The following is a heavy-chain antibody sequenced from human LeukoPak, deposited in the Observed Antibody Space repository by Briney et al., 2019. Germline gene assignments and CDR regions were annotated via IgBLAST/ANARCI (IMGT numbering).Heavy chain of an antibody. D-gene: IGHD5-24*01. CDR2: IYYSGST. V-gene: IGHV4-30-4*01. CDR1: GGSISSGDYY. CDR3: ARETPPAWQPPQH. Sequence: PSETLSLTCTVSGGSISSGDYYWSWIRQPPGKGLEWIGYIYYSGSTYYNPSLKSRVTISVDTSKNQFSLKLSSVTAADTAVYYCARETPPAWQPPQHWGQGTLVTVSS. J-gene: IGHJ1*01.